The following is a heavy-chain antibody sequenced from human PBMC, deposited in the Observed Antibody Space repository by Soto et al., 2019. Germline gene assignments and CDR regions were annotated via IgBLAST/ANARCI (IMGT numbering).Heavy chain of an antibody. D-gene: IGHD6-6*01. CDR3: ARGSSIAGLYYGMDV. Sequence: QVQLQESGPGLVKPSQTLSLTCTVSGGSISSGGYYWTWIRQHPGKGLEWIGYNYYSGITYYNPSLKCRVTXPXAXSXXQFSLKLSSVTAADTAVYYCARGSSIAGLYYGMDVWGQGTTVTVSS. J-gene: IGHJ6*02. V-gene: IGHV4-31*03. CDR2: NYYSGIT. CDR1: GGSISSGGYY.